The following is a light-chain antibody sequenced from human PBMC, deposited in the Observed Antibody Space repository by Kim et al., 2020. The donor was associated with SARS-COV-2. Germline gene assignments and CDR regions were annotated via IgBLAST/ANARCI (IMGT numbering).Light chain of an antibody. Sequence: SVGDRVTITCQASQDISNYLNWYQQKPGKAPKLLIYDASNLETGVPSRFSGSGSGTDFTFTISSLQPEDIATYYCQQYDNLPTWTFGQETKVDIK. J-gene: IGKJ1*01. CDR2: DAS. CDR3: QQYDNLPTWT. V-gene: IGKV1-33*01. CDR1: QDISNY.